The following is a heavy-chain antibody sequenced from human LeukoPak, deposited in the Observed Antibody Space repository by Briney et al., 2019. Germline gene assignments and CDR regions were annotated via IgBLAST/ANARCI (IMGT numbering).Heavy chain of an antibody. CDR1: GYTFTSYG. D-gene: IGHD1-1*01. CDR3: ARDPQLDLLLPGYYYGRAV. Sequence: ASVKVSCKASGYTFTSYGISWVRQAPGQGLEWMGWISAYNGNTNYAQKLQGRVTMTTDTSTSTAYMELRSLRSDDTAVYYCARDPQLDLLLPGYYYGRAVGGKGPTATVP. J-gene: IGHJ6*04. CDR2: ISAYNGNT. V-gene: IGHV1-18*01.